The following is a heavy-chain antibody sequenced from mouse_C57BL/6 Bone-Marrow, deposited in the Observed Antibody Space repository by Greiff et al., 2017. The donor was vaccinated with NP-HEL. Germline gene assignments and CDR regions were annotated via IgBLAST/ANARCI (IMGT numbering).Heavy chain of an antibody. J-gene: IGHJ3*01. Sequence: EVKLVESGGGLVQPKGSLKLSCAASGFSFNTYAMNWVRQAPGKGLEWVARIRSKSNNYATYYADSVKDRFTISRDDSESMLYLQTNNLKTEDTAMYYCVRPHYYGSPWFAYWGQGTLVTVSA. CDR3: VRPHYYGSPWFAY. V-gene: IGHV10-1*01. CDR1: GFSFNTYA. CDR2: IRSKSNNYAT. D-gene: IGHD1-1*01.